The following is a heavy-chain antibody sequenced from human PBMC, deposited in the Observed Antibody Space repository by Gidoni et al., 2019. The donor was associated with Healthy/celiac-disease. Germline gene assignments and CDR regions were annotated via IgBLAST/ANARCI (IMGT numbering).Heavy chain of an antibody. CDR2: IKQDGSEK. CDR3: ARDRDDYYDSSGYV. J-gene: IGHJ6*04. D-gene: IGHD3-22*01. Sequence: EVQLVESGGGLVQPGGSLRLSCAASGFTFSSYWMSWVRQAPGKGLEWVANIKQDGSEKYYVDSVKGRFTISRDNAKNSLYLQMNSLRAEDTAVYYCARDRDDYYDSSGYVWGKGTTVTVSS. CDR1: GFTFSSYW. V-gene: IGHV3-7*03.